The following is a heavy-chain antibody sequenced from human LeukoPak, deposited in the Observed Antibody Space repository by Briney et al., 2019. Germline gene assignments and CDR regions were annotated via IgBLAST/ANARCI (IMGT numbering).Heavy chain of an antibody. V-gene: IGHV3-30*02. D-gene: IGHD3-10*01. CDR2: IRYDGSNK. CDR3: AKDGPYYYGSGSYYNFDY. CDR1: GFTFSSYG. Sequence: GGSLRLSCAASGFTFSSYGMHWVRQAPGKGLEWVAFIRYDGSNKYYEDSVKGRFTISRDNSKNTLYLQMNSLRAEDTAVYYCAKDGPYYYGSGSYYNFDYWGQGTLVTVSS. J-gene: IGHJ4*02.